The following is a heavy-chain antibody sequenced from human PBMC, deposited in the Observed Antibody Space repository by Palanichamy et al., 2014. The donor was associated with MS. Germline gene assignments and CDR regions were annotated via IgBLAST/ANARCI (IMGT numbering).Heavy chain of an antibody. CDR2: ISEYNGST. Sequence: QVQLVQSGAEVKKPGASVKVSCKASGYTFTSYGISWVRQAPGQGLEWMGWISEYNGSTNYAQKLQGRVTMTTDTSTSTAYMELRSLRSDDTAVYYCAREVGLRYSSAGLYNWFDPWGQGTLVTVSS. D-gene: IGHD2-15*01. V-gene: IGHV1-18*01. J-gene: IGHJ5*02. CDR3: AREVGLRYSSAGLYNWFDP. CDR1: GYTFTSYG.